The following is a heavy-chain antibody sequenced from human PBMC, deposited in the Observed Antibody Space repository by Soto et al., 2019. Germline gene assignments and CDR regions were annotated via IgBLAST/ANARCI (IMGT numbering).Heavy chain of an antibody. V-gene: IGHV4-4*02. J-gene: IGHJ4*02. CDR2: IYRTGST. CDR1: GGSFTSNNW. Sequence: SETLSPTCAVSGGSFTSNNWWTWVRQPPGQGLEWIGEIYRTGSTNYNPSLKSRVTISLDKSENQFSLKVTSLTAADTAVYYCASRDPGTSVDYWGQGTLVTVSS. D-gene: IGHD1-7*01. CDR3: ASRDPGTSVDY.